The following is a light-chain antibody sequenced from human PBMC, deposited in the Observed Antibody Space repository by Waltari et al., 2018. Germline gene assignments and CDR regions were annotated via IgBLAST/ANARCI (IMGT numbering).Light chain of an antibody. Sequence: DIQMTQSPSTMSASIGDRVNITCWASQNISRWLAWYQQKPGKAPNLLIYKTSTLQSGVPSRFNGSGSGTEFTLTISSLQPEDFATYYCQQYNTYSLWPFGHGTKVEIK. CDR2: KTS. CDR3: QQYNTYSLWP. CDR1: QNISRW. V-gene: IGKV1-5*03. J-gene: IGKJ1*01.